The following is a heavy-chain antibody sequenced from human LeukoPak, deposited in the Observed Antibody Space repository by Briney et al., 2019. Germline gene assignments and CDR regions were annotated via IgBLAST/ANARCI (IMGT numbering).Heavy chain of an antibody. D-gene: IGHD3-22*01. CDR1: GFTFSSYA. CDR3: AKDTGYYYDSSGMDY. V-gene: IGHV3-30-3*01. J-gene: IGHJ4*02. Sequence: GGSLRLSCAASGFTFSSYAMHWVRQALGKGLEWVAVISYDGSNKYYADSVKGRFTISRDNSKNTLYLQMNSLRAEDTAVYYCAKDTGYYYDSSGMDYWGQGTLVTVSS. CDR2: ISYDGSNK.